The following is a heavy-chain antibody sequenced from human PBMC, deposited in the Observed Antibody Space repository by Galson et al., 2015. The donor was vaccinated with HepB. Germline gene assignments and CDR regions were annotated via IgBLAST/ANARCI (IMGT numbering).Heavy chain of an antibody. CDR1: GFSLSTSGMC. J-gene: IGHJ5*02. V-gene: IGHV2-70*01. CDR3: ARSRRGNYDFWSGYFVPPFHP. CDR2: IDWDDDK. Sequence: ALVKPTQTLTLTCTFSGFSLSTSGMCVSWIRQPPGKALEWLALIDWDDDKYYSTSLKTRLTISKDTSKNQVVLTMTNMDPVDTATYYCARSRRGNYDFWSGYFVPPFHPWGQGTLVTVSS. D-gene: IGHD3-3*01.